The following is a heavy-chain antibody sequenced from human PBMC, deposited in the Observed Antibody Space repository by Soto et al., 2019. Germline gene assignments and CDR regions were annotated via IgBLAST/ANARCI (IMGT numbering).Heavy chain of an antibody. D-gene: IGHD6-13*01. Sequence: LPETLSLTCTVSGGSISSYYWSWIRQPPGKGLEWIGYIYYSGSTNYNPSLKSRVTISVDTSKNQFSLKLSSVTAADTAVYYCARHVRIAAAGTGYYYYMDVWGKGTTVTVSS. CDR3: ARHVRIAAAGTGYYYYMDV. V-gene: IGHV4-59*08. CDR2: IYYSGST. CDR1: GGSISSYY. J-gene: IGHJ6*03.